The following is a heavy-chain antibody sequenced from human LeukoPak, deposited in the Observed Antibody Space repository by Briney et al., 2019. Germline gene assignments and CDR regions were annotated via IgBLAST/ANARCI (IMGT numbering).Heavy chain of an antibody. D-gene: IGHD7-27*01. CDR2: INHNAETI. CDR3: ARDSNWAFDN. Sequence: GGSLRLSCATSGFTFSTYSMTWVRQAPGKGLEWVSYINHNAETIYYADSVKGRFTISRDNAKNVLYLQMNRLRDGDTAVYYCARDSNWAFDNWGQGTLVTVSS. J-gene: IGHJ4*02. CDR1: GFTFSTYS. V-gene: IGHV3-48*02.